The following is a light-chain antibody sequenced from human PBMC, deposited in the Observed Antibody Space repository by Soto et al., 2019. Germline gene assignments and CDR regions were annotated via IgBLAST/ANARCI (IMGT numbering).Light chain of an antibody. J-gene: IGKJ1*01. CDR1: QSIGRF. V-gene: IGKV1-5*01. CDR3: QQCYMGWT. CDR2: DAS. Sequence: DIQMTQSPSTLSASVGDRVTITCRASQSIGRFLAWYQHQPGKAPKLLIYDASTLESGFPSRFSGTGSGTEFTFSSTSLQPEDFGTYYCQQCYMGWTFGQGTKVDFK.